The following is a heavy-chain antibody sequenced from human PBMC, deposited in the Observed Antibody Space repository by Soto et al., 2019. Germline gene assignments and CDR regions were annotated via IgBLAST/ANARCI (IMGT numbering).Heavy chain of an antibody. CDR2: ISGTSDYI. D-gene: IGHD3-3*01. CDR1: GFPFSSSS. V-gene: IGHV3-21*01. CDR3: ARDSERYDFWSGYINWFDP. J-gene: IGHJ5*02. Sequence: SLRLSCVASGFPFSSSSMNWVRQAPGKRLEWLSSISGTSDYIFYADSVKGRFTVSRDNAKNSLYLQMNSLGAEDTAVYYCARDSERYDFWSGYINWFDPWGQGTLVTVSS.